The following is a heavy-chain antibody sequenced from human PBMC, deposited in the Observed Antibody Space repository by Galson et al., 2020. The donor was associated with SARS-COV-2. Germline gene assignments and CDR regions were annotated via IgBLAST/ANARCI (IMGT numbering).Heavy chain of an antibody. V-gene: IGHV4-30-4*07. CDR2: IYYSGST. D-gene: IGHD1-7*01. CDR1: GGSISSGGYS. CDR3: ARDDITGTRFDY. Sequence: SQTLSLTCAVSGGSISSGGYSWSWIRQPPWKGLEWIGYIYYSGSTYYNPSLKSRVTISVDTSKNQFSLKLSSVTAADTAVYYCARDDITGTRFDYWGQGTLVTVSS. J-gene: IGHJ4*02.